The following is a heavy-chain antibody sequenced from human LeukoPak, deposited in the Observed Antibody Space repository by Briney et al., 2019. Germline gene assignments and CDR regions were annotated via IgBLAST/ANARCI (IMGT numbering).Heavy chain of an antibody. CDR3: AKGKWIQLWLLDY. CDR1: GFTVSSNY. D-gene: IGHD5-18*01. V-gene: IGHV3-53*05. J-gene: IGHJ4*02. Sequence: PGGSLRLSCAASGFTVSSNYMSWVRQAPGKGLEWVSVIYSGGSTYYADSVKGRFTISRDNSKNTLYLQMNSLRAEDTAVYYCAKGKWIQLWLLDYWGQGTLVTVSS. CDR2: IYSGGST.